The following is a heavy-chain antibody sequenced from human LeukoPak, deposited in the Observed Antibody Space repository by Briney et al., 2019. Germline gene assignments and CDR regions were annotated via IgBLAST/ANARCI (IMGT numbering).Heavy chain of an antibody. CDR3: ARTYYDYRVGTNYFDY. CDR1: GFTFSSYS. Sequence: GGSLRLSCAASGFTFSSYSMNWVRQAPAKGLEWVSVTYSGGSTSQADSVKGRFTVSRDDSKNMVYLQMNSMRHDDTAVYYCARTYYDYRVGTNYFDYWGQGTLVTVFS. J-gene: IGHJ4*02. D-gene: IGHD3-3*01. V-gene: IGHV3-66*01. CDR2: TYSGGST.